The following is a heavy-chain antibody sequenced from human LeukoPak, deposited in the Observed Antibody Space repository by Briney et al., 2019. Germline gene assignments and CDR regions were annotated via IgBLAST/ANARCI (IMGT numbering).Heavy chain of an antibody. D-gene: IGHD4-11*01. CDR2: LYHSGNT. CDR3: ARDLYSYYGSFDY. CDR1: GFTISDGYH. Sequence: SETLSLTCTVSGFTISDGYHWGWIRQPPGKGLEWIGTLYHSGNTYYKPSLKSRGTISVDTSKNQFSLTLTSVTAADTAVYYCARDLYSYYGSFDYWGQGTLVAVSS. V-gene: IGHV4-38-2*02. J-gene: IGHJ4*02.